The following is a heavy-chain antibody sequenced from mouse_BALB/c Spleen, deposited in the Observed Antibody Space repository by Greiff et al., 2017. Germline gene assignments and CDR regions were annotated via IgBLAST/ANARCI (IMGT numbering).Heavy chain of an antibody. CDR3: ARLGGNYPWFAY. V-gene: IGHV1-82*01. CDR2: IYPGDGDT. CDR1: GYAFSSSW. D-gene: IGHD2-1*01. J-gene: IGHJ3*01. Sequence: VKLVESGPELVKPGASVKISCKASGYAFSSSWMNWVKQRPGQGLEWIGRIYPGDGDTNYTGKFKGKATLTADNSSSTAYMQLSSLTSVDSAVYFCARLGGNYPWFAYWGQGTLVTVSA.